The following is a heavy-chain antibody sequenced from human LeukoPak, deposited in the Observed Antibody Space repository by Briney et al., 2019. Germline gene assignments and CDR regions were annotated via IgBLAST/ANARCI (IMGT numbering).Heavy chain of an antibody. D-gene: IGHD3-22*01. Sequence: PGGSLRLSCAASGFTLDDYAMHWVRQAPGKGLEWVSGISWNSGSIGYADSVKGRFTISRDNAKNSLYLQMNSLRAGDTALYYCAKGAYYDNTRRYFDLWGRGTLVTVSS. CDR3: AKGAYYDNTRRYFDL. J-gene: IGHJ2*01. CDR1: GFTLDDYA. V-gene: IGHV3-9*01. CDR2: ISWNSGSI.